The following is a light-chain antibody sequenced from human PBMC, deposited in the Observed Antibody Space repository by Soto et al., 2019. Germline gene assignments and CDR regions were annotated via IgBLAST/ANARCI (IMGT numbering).Light chain of an antibody. CDR2: EVS. V-gene: IGLV2-8*01. CDR1: ISDVGGYNY. J-gene: IGLJ1*01. Sequence: SVLTQPPSSSGAPGPSVTISCTGSISDVGGYNYVSWYQQHPGKAPKLMIYEVSKRPSGVPDRFSGSKSGNTASLTVSGLQAEDEADYYCSSYAGSTYVFGTGTKVTVL. CDR3: SSYAGSTYV.